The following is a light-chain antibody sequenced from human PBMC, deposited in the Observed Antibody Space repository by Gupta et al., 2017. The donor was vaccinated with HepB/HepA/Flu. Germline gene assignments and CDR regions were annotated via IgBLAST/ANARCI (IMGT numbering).Light chain of an antibody. CDR2: AAS. J-gene: IGKJ1*01. CDR3: QQSYSTSWS. Sequence: DIQMIQSPFSLSASVGDRVSITCRASQSISSYLNWYQQKPGKAPKRLIYAASSLQSGVPSRFSGSGSGTDFTLTISRLQPEDFATYYCQQSYSTSWSFGQGTKVEIK. CDR1: QSISSY. V-gene: IGKV1-39*01.